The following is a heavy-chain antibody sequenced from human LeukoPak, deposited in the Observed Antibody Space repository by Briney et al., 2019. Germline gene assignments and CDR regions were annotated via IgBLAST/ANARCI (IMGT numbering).Heavy chain of an antibody. CDR2: IYHSGST. CDR3: ASGRGYSYGYAYFDY. V-gene: IGHV4-4*02. D-gene: IGHD5-18*01. Sequence: SGTLSLTCAVSGGSISSSNWWSWVRQPPGKGLEWIGEIYHSGSTNYNPSLKSRVTISVDKSKNQFSLKLSSVTAADTAVYYCASGRGYSYGYAYFDYWGQGTLVTVSP. J-gene: IGHJ4*02. CDR1: GGSISSSNW.